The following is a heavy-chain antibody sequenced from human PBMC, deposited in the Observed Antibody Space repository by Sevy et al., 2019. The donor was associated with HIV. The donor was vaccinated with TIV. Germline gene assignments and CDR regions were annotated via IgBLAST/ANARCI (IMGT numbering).Heavy chain of an antibody. V-gene: IGHV4-59*01. D-gene: IGHD6-13*01. CDR3: ARERQLVLDY. CDR2: VYYTGGT. Sequence: SETLSLTCTVSGGSINSDHWNWIRQPPGKGLEWIGYVYYTGGTNYNPSLKNRVTISVDRTKNQFSLKLSSVTAADTAVYYCARERQLVLDYWGQRTLVTVSS. CDR1: GGSINSDH. J-gene: IGHJ4*02.